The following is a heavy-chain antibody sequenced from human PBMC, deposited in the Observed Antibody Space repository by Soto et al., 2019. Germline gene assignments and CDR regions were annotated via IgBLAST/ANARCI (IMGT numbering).Heavy chain of an antibody. CDR1: GGTFSTYA. CDR2: IIPMFGTA. CDR3: ASGIQLWLRRINNGYSG. J-gene: IGHJ4*02. D-gene: IGHD5-18*01. Sequence: QVQLVQSGAEVKKPESSVKVSCKAPGGTFSTYAISWVRQAPGQGLEWMGGIIPMFGTAHYAQRFQDRVTITADESTNTVYMELSSLRSEDTAVYFCASGIQLWLRRINNGYSGWGQGTLVTVSS. V-gene: IGHV1-69*12.